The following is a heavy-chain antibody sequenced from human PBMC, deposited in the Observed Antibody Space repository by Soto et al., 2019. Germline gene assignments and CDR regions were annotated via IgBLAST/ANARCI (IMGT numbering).Heavy chain of an antibody. CDR2: ISYDGSNK. CDR3: AKDNGGATWFDY. V-gene: IGHV3-30*18. J-gene: IGHJ4*02. Sequence: QVQLVESGGGVVQPGRSLRLSCAASGFTFSSYGMHWVRQAPGKGLEWVAVISYDGSNKYYADSVKGRFTISRDNSKNTLYLQMNSLRAEDTAVYYFAKDNGGATWFDYWGQGTLVTVSS. D-gene: IGHD1-26*01. CDR1: GFTFSSYG.